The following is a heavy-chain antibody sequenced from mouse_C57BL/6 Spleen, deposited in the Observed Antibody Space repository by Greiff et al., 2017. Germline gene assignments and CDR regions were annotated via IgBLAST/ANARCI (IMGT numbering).Heavy chain of an antibody. CDR2: IWRRGST. Sequence: VKLVESGPGLVQPSQSLSITCTVTGFSLTSYGVPWVRQSPGKGLEWLGVIWRRGSTDYNAALMSRLIIPKGNSTSQVFFKLNSLQADDTTIYYGAKDYGSSPSYWYFDVWGTGTTVTVAS. D-gene: IGHD1-1*01. CDR3: AKDYGSSPSYWYFDV. J-gene: IGHJ1*03. CDR1: GFSLTSYG. V-gene: IGHV2-5*01.